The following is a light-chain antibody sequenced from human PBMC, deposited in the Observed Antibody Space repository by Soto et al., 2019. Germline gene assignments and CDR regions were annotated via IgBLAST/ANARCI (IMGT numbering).Light chain of an antibody. J-gene: IGKJ5*01. Sequence: EVVLTQSPVTLSLSPGERATLSCRASQSFRGLLAWYQQKPGQAPRLLIYDAYNRATGIPPRFSGSGSGTDFTLTISSIEPGDSAVYYCQQRHMWPITFGQGTRLEVK. V-gene: IGKV3-11*01. CDR2: DAY. CDR1: QSFRGL. CDR3: QQRHMWPIT.